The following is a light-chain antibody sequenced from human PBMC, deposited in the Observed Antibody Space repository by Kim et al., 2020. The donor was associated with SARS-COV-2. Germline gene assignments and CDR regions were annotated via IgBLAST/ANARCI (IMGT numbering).Light chain of an antibody. CDR2: WAS. J-gene: IGKJ1*01. V-gene: IGKV4-1*01. CDR3: QQYYSTPWT. CDR1: QSVLYSSNNKNY. Sequence: DIAMTPSPDSLAVSLGERATINCKSSQSVLYSSNNKNYLIWLQQKPGQPPKVLIFWASTRESGVPDRFSGSGSGTDFTLTISSLQAEDVAVYYCQQYYSTPWTFGQGTKVEIK.